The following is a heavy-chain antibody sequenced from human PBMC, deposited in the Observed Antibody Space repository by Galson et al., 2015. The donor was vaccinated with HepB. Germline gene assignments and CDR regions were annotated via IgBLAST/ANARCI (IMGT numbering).Heavy chain of an antibody. Sequence: SGAEVKKPGESLKISCKGSGYSFTSYWIGWVRQMPGKGLEWMGIIYPGDSDTRYSPSFQGQVTISADKSISTAYLQWSSLKASDTAMYYCARGVPYYSSSWDTEYYFDYWGQGTLVTVSS. CDR2: IYPGDSDT. CDR1: GYSFTSYW. V-gene: IGHV5-51*03. D-gene: IGHD6-13*01. J-gene: IGHJ4*02. CDR3: ARGVPYYSSSWDTEYYFDY.